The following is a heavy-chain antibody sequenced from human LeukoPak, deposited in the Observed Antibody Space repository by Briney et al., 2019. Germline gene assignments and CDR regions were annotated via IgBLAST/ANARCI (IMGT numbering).Heavy chain of an antibody. Sequence: PSETLSLTCSVSGGSISGLSWTWIRQPAGRGLEWIGHIYASGSTNYNPSLKGRVTISLDESKNQFSLMLSSVTDADTAVYCCAREVERINYIDVWGKGTTVTVSS. CDR3: AREVERINYIDV. D-gene: IGHD2-15*01. V-gene: IGHV4-4*07. CDR1: GGSISGLS. CDR2: IYASGST. J-gene: IGHJ6*03.